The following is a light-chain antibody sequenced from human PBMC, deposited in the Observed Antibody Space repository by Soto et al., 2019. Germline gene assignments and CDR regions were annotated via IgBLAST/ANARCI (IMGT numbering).Light chain of an antibody. J-gene: IGKJ2*01. Sequence: ELLMTKSQATLSVSPCERAPRSCRASKSVSSNLAWYQQKPRQAHRLLIDGASRRATGIPDRFSGRESGTDFTLTITTLEPEDSAVYFCQQYASSPYTFGQGTKV. CDR1: KSVSSN. CDR3: QQYASSPYT. V-gene: IGKV3-20*01. CDR2: GAS.